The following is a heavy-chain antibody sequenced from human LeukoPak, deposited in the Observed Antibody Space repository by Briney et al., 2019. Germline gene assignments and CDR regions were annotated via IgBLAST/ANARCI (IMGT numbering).Heavy chain of an antibody. J-gene: IGHJ4*02. Sequence: SETLSLTCAVYGGXFSGYYCSWIRQPLGKGLEWIGEINHSGSTNYNPSLKSRVTISVDTSKNQFSLKLSSVTVADTAVYYCARLPYYYDSSGYYYFSFDYWGQGTLVTVSS. D-gene: IGHD3-22*01. CDR3: ARLPYYYDSSGYYYFSFDY. CDR1: GGXFSGYY. V-gene: IGHV4-34*01. CDR2: INHSGST.